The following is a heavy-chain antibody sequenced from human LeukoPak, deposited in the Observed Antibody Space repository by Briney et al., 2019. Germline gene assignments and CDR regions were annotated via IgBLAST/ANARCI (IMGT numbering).Heavy chain of an antibody. D-gene: IGHD3-22*01. J-gene: IGHJ4*02. CDR1: GGTFSSYA. CDR2: IIPIFGTA. Sequence: SVKVSCKASGGTFSSYAISWVRQAPGQGLEWMGGIIPIFGTANYAQEFQGRVTITTDESTSTAYMELSSLRSEDTAVYYCYTYYYDSSGYSRVYYFDYWGQGTLVTVSS. CDR3: YTYYYDSSGYSRVYYFDY. V-gene: IGHV1-69*05.